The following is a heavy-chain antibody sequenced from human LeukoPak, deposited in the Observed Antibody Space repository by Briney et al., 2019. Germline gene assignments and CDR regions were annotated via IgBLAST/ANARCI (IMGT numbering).Heavy chain of an antibody. D-gene: IGHD3-9*01. CDR2: INHSGST. J-gene: IGHJ6*03. CDR3: ASEGYYDILTDLYYMDV. V-gene: IGHV4-34*01. Sequence: SETLSLTCAVYGGSFSGYYWSWIRQPPGKGLEWIGEINHSGSTNYNPSLKSRVTISVDTSKNQFSLELSSVTAADTAVYYCASEGYYDILTDLYYMDVWGKGTTVTVSS. CDR1: GGSFSGYY.